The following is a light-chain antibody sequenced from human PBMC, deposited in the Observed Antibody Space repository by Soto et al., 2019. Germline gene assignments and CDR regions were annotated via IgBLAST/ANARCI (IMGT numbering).Light chain of an antibody. CDR3: QQYGSSPIT. CDR1: QSVTSNK. CDR2: VAS. Sequence: EIVLTQSPGNLSLSPGERATLSCRASQSVTSNKLAWYQQKPGQAPRLLIYVASGRTTGSPDRFSGSGSGADFTLTISRLEPEDFAVYYCQQYGSSPITFGQGTRLEIK. V-gene: IGKV3-20*01. J-gene: IGKJ5*01.